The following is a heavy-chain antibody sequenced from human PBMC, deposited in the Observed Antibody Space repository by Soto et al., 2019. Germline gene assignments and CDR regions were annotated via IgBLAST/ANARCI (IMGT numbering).Heavy chain of an antibody. CDR3: ARDERGTCTGTNCYYFDY. CDR1: GYTFTRYG. V-gene: IGHV1-18*04. J-gene: IGHJ4*02. Sequence: QVQLVQSGTGVKEPGASVKVSCKASGYTFTRYGISWVRQAPGQGLEWMAWTSANNDNTNYAEKVQGRVTLTTDTSTGTAYMELRSLRSDDTAVYYCARDERGTCTGTNCYYFDYWGQGTLVTVSS. CDR2: TSANNDNT. D-gene: IGHD2-2*01.